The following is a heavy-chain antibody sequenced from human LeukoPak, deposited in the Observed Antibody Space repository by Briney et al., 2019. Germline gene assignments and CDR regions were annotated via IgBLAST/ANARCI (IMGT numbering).Heavy chain of an antibody. V-gene: IGHV3-48*04. D-gene: IGHD2-15*01. J-gene: IGHJ4*02. CDR3: ARDPTLFAATEDY. CDR1: GFTFSTYS. CDR2: ISSSISTM. Sequence: PGGSLRLSCAASGFTFSTYSMNWVRQAPGKGLEWVSYISSSISTMYYADSVEGRFTISRDNANNSLSLQMSSLRAEDTAVYYCARDPTLFAATEDYWGQGTLVTVAS.